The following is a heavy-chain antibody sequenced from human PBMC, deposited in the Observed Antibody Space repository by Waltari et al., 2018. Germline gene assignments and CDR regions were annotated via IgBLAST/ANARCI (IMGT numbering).Heavy chain of an antibody. D-gene: IGHD6-6*01. CDR2: ISSRLNTI. CDR3: ATRYGSSSMDY. J-gene: IGHJ4*02. Sequence: EVQLVESGGGVVQTGGSLRPSCAASGFTFRHYERNWVRQAPGKVLEWIASISSRLNTIYYADSVKGRFTISRDNAKNSLHLQMNSLRAEDTAVYYCATRYGSSSMDYWGQGTLVTVSS. CDR1: GFTFRHYE. V-gene: IGHV3-48*03.